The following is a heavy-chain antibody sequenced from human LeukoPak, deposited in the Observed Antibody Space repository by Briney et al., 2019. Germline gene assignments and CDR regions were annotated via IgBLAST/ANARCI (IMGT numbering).Heavy chain of an antibody. CDR1: GFTFSSYE. J-gene: IGHJ3*02. CDR2: ISSSGSTI. CDR3: ADLDSSGYLVVGAFDI. Sequence: GGSLRLSCAASGFTFSSYEMNWVRQAPGKGLEWVSYISSSGSTIYYADSVKGRFTISRDNAKNSLYLQMNSLRAEDTAVYYCADLDSSGYLVVGAFDIWGQGTMVTVSS. D-gene: IGHD3-22*01. V-gene: IGHV3-48*03.